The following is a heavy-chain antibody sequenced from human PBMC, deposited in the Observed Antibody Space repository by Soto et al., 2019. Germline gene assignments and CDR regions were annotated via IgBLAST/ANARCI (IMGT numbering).Heavy chain of an antibody. V-gene: IGHV3-53*01. J-gene: IGHJ3*02. CDR2: IYSGGST. D-gene: IGHD2-21*02. Sequence: GGSLRLSGAASGFTVSSNYMSWVRQAPGKGLEWVSVIYSGGSTYYADSVKGRFTISRDNSKNTLYLQMNSLRAEDTAVYYCARDLPHYCGGDCRTEAFDIWGQGTMVTVSS. CDR1: GFTVSSNY. CDR3: ARDLPHYCGGDCRTEAFDI.